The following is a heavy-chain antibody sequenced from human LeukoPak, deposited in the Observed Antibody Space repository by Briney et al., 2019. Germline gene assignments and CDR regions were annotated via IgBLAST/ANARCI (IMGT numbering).Heavy chain of an antibody. D-gene: IGHD3-22*01. Sequence: TSETRSLTGAVPGCSNRSGYHWRWIRRPPGKGLEWIGSIYQSGSTYYNPSLKSRVTISVDTSKNQFSLNLSSVTAADSAVYYCARRDFDSSGYLSFYFDYWGQGTLVTVSS. CDR1: GCSNRSGYH. J-gene: IGHJ4*02. CDR2: IYQSGST. V-gene: IGHV4-38-2*01. CDR3: ARRDFDSSGYLSFYFDY.